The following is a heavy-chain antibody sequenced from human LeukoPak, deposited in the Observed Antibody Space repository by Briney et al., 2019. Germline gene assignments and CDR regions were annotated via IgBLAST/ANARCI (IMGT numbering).Heavy chain of an antibody. CDR1: GGSISSSSYY. D-gene: IGHD3-22*01. CDR2: IYYSGST. Sequence: SETLSLTCTVSGGSISSSSYYWGWIRQPPGKGLEWIGSIYYSGSTYYNPSLKSRVTISVDTSKNQFSLKLSSVTAADTAVYYCASHVYYDSSGYPFDYWGQGTLVTVSS. CDR3: ASHVYYDSSGYPFDY. V-gene: IGHV4-39*01. J-gene: IGHJ4*02.